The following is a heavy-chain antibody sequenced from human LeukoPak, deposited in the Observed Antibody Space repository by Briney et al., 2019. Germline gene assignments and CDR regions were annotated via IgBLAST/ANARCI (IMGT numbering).Heavy chain of an antibody. Sequence: GGSLRLSCAASGFTFSSYGMHWVRQAPGKGLEWVAFIRYDGSNKYYADSVKGRFTISRDNSKNTLYLQMNSLRAEDTAVYYCAKLTTVYLPLDYWGQGTLVTVSS. CDR2: IRYDGSNK. D-gene: IGHD4-17*01. J-gene: IGHJ4*02. CDR3: AKLTTVYLPLDY. V-gene: IGHV3-30*02. CDR1: GFTFSSYG.